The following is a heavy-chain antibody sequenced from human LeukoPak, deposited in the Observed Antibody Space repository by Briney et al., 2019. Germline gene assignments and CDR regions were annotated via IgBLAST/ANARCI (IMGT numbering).Heavy chain of an antibody. Sequence: SETLSLTCTVSGDSISNNSYCWGWIRQPPGKGLEWIGSGFYSGSTSYNPSLKSRVAVSVDTSRNQFYCAGHVRVVTAQLYWYFDLWGRGTLVTVSS. CDR2: GFYSGST. J-gene: IGHJ2*01. CDR3: DL. D-gene: IGHD2-21*02. V-gene: IGHV4-39*01. CDR1: GDSISNNSYC.